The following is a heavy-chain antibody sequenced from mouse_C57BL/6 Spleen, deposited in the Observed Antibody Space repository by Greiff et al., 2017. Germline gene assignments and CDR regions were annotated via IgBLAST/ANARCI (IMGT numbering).Heavy chain of an antibody. J-gene: IGHJ2*01. V-gene: IGHV15-2*01. Sequence: QVQLQQSGSELRSPGSSVKLSCKAFDSDFFPIAYMSWVRQQTGHGFEGNGGILQSIGSTIYGEKFEDKATLDADTLSNTAYLGLNSLTSEDSAISYGAREGYGSSYVRYFDYWGQGTTLTVSS. CDR2: ILQSIGST. D-gene: IGHD1-1*01. CDR1: DSDFFPIAY. CDR3: AREGYGSSYVRYFDY.